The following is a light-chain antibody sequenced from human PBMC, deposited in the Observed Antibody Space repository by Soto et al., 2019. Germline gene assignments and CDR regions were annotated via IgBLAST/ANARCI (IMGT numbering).Light chain of an antibody. CDR1: ESIRTF. V-gene: IGKV3-11*01. CDR3: QQRSNWPPYT. CDR2: GAS. Sequence: EIVLTQSPATLSLSPGERAILSCRASESIRTFLAWYQQKPGQAPRLLIYGASSRAPGIPARFSGSGSGADFALTISNLEPEDSAVYYCQQRSNWPPYTFGQGTKLEIK. J-gene: IGKJ2*01.